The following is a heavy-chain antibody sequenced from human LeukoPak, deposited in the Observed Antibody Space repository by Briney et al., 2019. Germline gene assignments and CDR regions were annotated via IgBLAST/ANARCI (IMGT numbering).Heavy chain of an antibody. CDR3: ARGLLAGEN. CDR1: GESFSGYY. J-gene: IGHJ4*02. V-gene: IGHV4-34*01. Sequence: SETLSLTCAVYGESFSGYYWSWIRQPPGKGLEWIGEINHSGSTNYNPSLKSRVTISVDTSKNQFSLKLSSVTAADTAVYYCARGLLAGENWGQGTLVTVSS. D-gene: IGHD3-16*01. CDR2: INHSGST.